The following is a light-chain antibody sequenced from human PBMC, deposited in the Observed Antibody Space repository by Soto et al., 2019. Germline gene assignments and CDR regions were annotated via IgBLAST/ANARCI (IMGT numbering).Light chain of an antibody. Sequence: EIVMTQSPATLSVSPGERATLSCRASQSVSSNLAWYQQKPGQAPRLLIYGASTRDTGIPARFSGSGSGTEFTLTISSLQSEDFTVYYCQQYNKWLPYTFGQGTKLEIK. CDR2: GAS. J-gene: IGKJ2*01. V-gene: IGKV3-15*01. CDR1: QSVSSN. CDR3: QQYNKWLPYT.